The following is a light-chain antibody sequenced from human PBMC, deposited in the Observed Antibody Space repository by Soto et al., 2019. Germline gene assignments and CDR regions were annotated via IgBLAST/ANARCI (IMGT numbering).Light chain of an antibody. CDR3: GTWDSSLTAYV. V-gene: IGLV1-44*01. Sequence: SVLTQPPSVSGTPGQRVTISCSGTVSNIGRNTVNWYQQVPGAAPKLLIYTNNQRPAGVPDRFSGSKSGTSLVISGLRSEDEADYYCGTWDSSLTAYVFGAGTKVTAL. CDR2: TNN. CDR1: VSNIGRNT. J-gene: IGLJ1*01.